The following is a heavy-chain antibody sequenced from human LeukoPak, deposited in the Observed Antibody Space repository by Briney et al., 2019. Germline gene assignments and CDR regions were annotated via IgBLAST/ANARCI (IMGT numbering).Heavy chain of an antibody. J-gene: IGHJ4*02. CDR2: FSYDGKHI. Sequence: SGGSLRLSCEASGFTFHTYNMFWVRQAPGKRLESVAVFSYDGKHIDYAASVQGRFIISRDITRNTLHLDMSNLRDEDTAVYYCARDRVQIWPYVGTFDVWGQGALVTVSS. CDR3: ARDRVQIWPYVGTFDV. CDR1: GFTFHTYN. V-gene: IGHV3-30*04. D-gene: IGHD1-1*01.